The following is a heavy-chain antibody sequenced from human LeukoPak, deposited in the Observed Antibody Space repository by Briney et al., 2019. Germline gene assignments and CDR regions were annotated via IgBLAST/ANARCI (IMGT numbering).Heavy chain of an antibody. CDR1: GFTFSSFA. V-gene: IGHV3-64*01. CDR2: ISSHGGST. Sequence: GGSLRLSCAASGFTFSSFAMHWVRQAPGKGLEYVSGISSHGGSTYYANSVKGRFTISRDNSKNTLYLQMGSLRAEDMAVYYCARGLKSSGWINWFDPWGQGTLVTVSS. CDR3: ARGLKSSGWINWFDP. J-gene: IGHJ5*02. D-gene: IGHD6-19*01.